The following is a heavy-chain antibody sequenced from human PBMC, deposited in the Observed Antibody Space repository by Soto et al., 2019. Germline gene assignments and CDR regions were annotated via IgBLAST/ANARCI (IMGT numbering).Heavy chain of an antibody. CDR3: ARTGDYFVDY. CDR2: TYYRSKWSS. J-gene: IGHJ4*02. D-gene: IGHD7-27*01. Sequence: SQTLSLTCAISGDSVSSKSAAWHWIRQSPSRGLERLGRTYYRSKWSSNYAVSVKSRITXXXDXXXXXFSLQLXSVXPDDTAMYYCARTGDYFVDYGGQGTLVTVSS. V-gene: IGHV6-1*01. CDR1: GDSVSSKSAA.